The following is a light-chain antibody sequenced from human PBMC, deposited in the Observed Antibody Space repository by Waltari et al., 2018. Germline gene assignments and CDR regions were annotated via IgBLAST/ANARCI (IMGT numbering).Light chain of an antibody. J-gene: IGKJ4*01. V-gene: IGKV3-20*01. CDR2: GAS. CDR3: QQYDISPLT. CDR1: QTVRTTY. Sequence: EIVLTQSPGTLSLSPGERATLSCRASQTVRTTYLAWYQQKHGQATTLLIYGASSRAAGIPDRFSGSGSGTDFSLTISSLEPEDFAVYYCQQYDISPLTFGGGTKVEIK.